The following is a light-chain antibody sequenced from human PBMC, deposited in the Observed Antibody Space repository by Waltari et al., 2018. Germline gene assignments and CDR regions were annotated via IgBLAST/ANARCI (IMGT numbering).Light chain of an antibody. CDR3: QQYYSTPRT. V-gene: IGKV4-1*01. Sequence: DIVMTQSPDSLSVSLGESATINCKSSQSVLYSCNNKNHLAWYQQKPGQPPKLLIYCASTRESGVPDRFSGSGSGTDFTLTISSLQAEDVAVYYCQQYYSTPRTFGQGTKLEI. CDR2: CAS. J-gene: IGKJ2*01. CDR1: QSVLYSCNNKNH.